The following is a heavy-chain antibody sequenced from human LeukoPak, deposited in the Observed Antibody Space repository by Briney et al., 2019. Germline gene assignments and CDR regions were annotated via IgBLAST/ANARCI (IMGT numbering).Heavy chain of an antibody. CDR3: SRSKGIVVVPAAMAY. V-gene: IGHV3-21*01. D-gene: IGHD2-2*01. CDR2: ISSSSSYI. CDR1: GFTFSSYS. Sequence: PGGSLRLSCAASGFTFSSYSMNWVRQAPGKGLEWVSSISSSSSYIYYADSVKGRFTISSDNAKNSLYLQMNSLRAEDTAVYYCSRSKGIVVVPAAMAYWGQGTLVTVSS. J-gene: IGHJ4*02.